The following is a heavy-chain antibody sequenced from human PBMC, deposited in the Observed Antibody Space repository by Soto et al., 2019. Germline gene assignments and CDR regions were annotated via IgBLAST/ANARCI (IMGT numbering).Heavy chain of an antibody. CDR2: ISTYNSDT. Sequence: ASVKVSCKASGYTLTSYGISWVRQAPGQGLEWMGWISTYNSDTKYAHKFQDRVTMTTDTSTSTAYMELRSLRPDDTAVYYCAREYCSGGSCYGGDYWGQGTLVTVSS. D-gene: IGHD2-15*01. CDR1: GYTLTSYG. J-gene: IGHJ4*02. CDR3: AREYCSGGSCYGGDY. V-gene: IGHV1-18*01.